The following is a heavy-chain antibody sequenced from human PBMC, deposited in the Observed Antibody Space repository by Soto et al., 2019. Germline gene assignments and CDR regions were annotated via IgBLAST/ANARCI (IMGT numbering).Heavy chain of an antibody. CDR2: IYYSGHI. V-gene: IGHV4-59*08. Sequence: QVQLQESGPGLVKPSETLSLTCNVSGASITTYYWSWIRQPPGKGLEWIGYIYYSGHINYNPSLKSRVTISVETSKNQFSLKLSSVTAADTAVYYCARHGATNWGGFFVSWGPGTLVSVSS. CDR3: ARHGATNWGGFFVS. D-gene: IGHD7-27*01. J-gene: IGHJ4*02. CDR1: GASITTYY.